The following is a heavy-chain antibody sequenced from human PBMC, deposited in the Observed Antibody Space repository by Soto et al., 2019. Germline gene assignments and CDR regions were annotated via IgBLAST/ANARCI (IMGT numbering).Heavy chain of an antibody. Sequence: EVQLLESGGGLVQPGGSLRLSCAASGFTFSSYAMSWVRQAPGKGLEWVSAISGSGGSTYYADSVKGRFTISRDNSKNTLYLQMNSLRAEDTAVYYCAKDYCGGGSCYLHGSSNWFDPWGQGTLVTVSS. V-gene: IGHV3-23*01. D-gene: IGHD2-15*01. CDR2: ISGSGGST. J-gene: IGHJ5*02. CDR1: GFTFSSYA. CDR3: AKDYCGGGSCYLHGSSNWFDP.